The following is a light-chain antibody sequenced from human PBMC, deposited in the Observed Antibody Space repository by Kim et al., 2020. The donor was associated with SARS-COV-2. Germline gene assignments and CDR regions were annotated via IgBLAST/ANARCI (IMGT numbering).Light chain of an antibody. V-gene: IGKV4-1*01. CDR3: QQYYSTPPS. Sequence: RATLNGQSSHTVLYNSNNKNYLAWYQQKPGQAPKLLIYWASIRESGVSDRFSGSGSETDFTLTISSLQAEDVAVYYCQQYYSTPPSFGQGTKLEIK. J-gene: IGKJ2*03. CDR2: WAS. CDR1: HTVLYNSNNKNY.